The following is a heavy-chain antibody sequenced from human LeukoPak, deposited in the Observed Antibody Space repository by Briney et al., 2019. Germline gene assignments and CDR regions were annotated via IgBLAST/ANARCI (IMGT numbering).Heavy chain of an antibody. V-gene: IGHV3-30*02. J-gene: IGHJ4*02. CDR2: IRYDGSNK. CDR3: ASLIYGGNSGLDY. D-gene: IGHD4-23*01. CDR1: GFTFSNYA. Sequence: GSLRLSCAASGFTFSNYAIHWVRQAPGKGLEWVAFIRYDGSNKYYVDSVKGRFTISRDNSKNTLYLQMNSLRAEDTAVYYCASLIYGGNSGLDYWGQGTLVTVSS.